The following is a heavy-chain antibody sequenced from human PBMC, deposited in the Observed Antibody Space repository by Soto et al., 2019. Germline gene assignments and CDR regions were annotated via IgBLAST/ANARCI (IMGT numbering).Heavy chain of an antibody. Sequence: PGGSLRLSCAASGFTFSSYDMHWVRQAPGKGPEWVAVISYDGSNKYYADSVKGRFTISRDNSKNTLYLQMNSLRPEDTAVYYCDGWDNYFDYWGQGALVTVSS. V-gene: IGHV3-30-3*01. J-gene: IGHJ4*02. D-gene: IGHD6-19*01. CDR3: DGWDNYFDY. CDR2: ISYDGSNK. CDR1: GFTFSSYD.